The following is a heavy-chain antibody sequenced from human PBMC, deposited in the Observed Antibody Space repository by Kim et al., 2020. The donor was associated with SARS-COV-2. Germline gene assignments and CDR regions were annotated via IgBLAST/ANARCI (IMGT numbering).Heavy chain of an antibody. CDR1: GGSFSGYY. D-gene: IGHD3-10*01. J-gene: IGHJ6*01. CDR2: INHSGST. CDR3: ARQGSYYYGSGSSPYGMDV. Sequence: SETLSLTCAVYGGSFSGYYWSWIRQPPGKGLEWIGEINHSGSTNYNPSLKSRVTISVDTSKNQFSLKLSSVTAADTAVYYCARQGSYYYGSGSSPYGMDV. V-gene: IGHV4-34*01.